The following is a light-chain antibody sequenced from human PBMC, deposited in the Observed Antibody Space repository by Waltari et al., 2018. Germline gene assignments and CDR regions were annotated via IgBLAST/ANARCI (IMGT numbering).Light chain of an antibody. Sequence: QSALTQPASVSGSPGQSITISCTGTSSDIGYYDYVSWYQQHPGKAPQLIIYDVSERPSGVSNRFSGSKSGNTASLTISGLQAEDEADYYCSSFTSTNTLLFGGGTKLTVL. CDR2: DVS. CDR1: SSDIGYYDY. J-gene: IGLJ2*01. V-gene: IGLV2-14*03. CDR3: SSFTSTNTLL.